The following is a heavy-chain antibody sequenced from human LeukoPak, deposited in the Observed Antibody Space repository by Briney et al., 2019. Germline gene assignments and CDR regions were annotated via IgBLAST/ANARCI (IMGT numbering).Heavy chain of an antibody. CDR2: IYYTGST. V-gene: IGHV4-59*01. CDR1: GGSISTYY. J-gene: IGHJ3*02. D-gene: IGHD3-3*01. Sequence: SETLSLTCTVSGGSISTYYWSWLRQPPGKGLEWIGYIYYTGSTKYNPSLKSRVTISEDTSKNQFSLKLSSVTAADTAVYYCARLTWRRDAFDIWGQGRMVTVS. CDR3: ARLTWRRDAFDI.